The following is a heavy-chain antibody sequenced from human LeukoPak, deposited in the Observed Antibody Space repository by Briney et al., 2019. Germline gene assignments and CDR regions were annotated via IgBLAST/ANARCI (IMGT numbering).Heavy chain of an antibody. J-gene: IGHJ4*02. D-gene: IGHD6-13*01. Sequence: SQTLSLTCAVSGGSISSGGYSWSWIRQPPGKGLEWIGYIYHSGSTYYNPSLKSRVTISVDTSKNQFSLKLSSVTAADTAVYYCAREGAIAAALDYWGQGTLVTVSS. CDR2: IYHSGST. CDR1: GGSISSGGYS. V-gene: IGHV4-30-2*01. CDR3: AREGAIAAALDY.